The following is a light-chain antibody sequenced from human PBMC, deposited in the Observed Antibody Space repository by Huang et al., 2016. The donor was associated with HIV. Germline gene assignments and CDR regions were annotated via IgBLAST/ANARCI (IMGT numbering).Light chain of an antibody. CDR3: QQYNNWPFT. CDR1: QSINCK. J-gene: IGKJ3*01. Sequence: ERVMTQSPVTLSVSPGERASFPCRASQSINCKLAWYQQKPGQAPRLLIYGASTRATGIPARFSGSGSGTEFTLTISSLQSEDFAVYYCQQYNNWPFTFGPGTRVDIK. V-gene: IGKV3-15*01. CDR2: GAS.